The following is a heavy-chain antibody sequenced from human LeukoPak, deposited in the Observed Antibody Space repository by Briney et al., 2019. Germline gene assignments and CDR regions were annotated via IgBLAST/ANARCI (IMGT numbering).Heavy chain of an antibody. Sequence: SETLSLTCTVSGGSISSGGYYWSWIRQPPGKGLEWIGYIYYSGSTNYNPSLKSRVTISVDTSKNQFSLKLSSVTAADTAVYYCARRVVVPAADRSDAFDIWGQGTMVTVSS. CDR3: ARRVVVPAADRSDAFDI. D-gene: IGHD2-2*01. CDR1: GGSISSGGYY. CDR2: IYYSGST. V-gene: IGHV4-61*08. J-gene: IGHJ3*02.